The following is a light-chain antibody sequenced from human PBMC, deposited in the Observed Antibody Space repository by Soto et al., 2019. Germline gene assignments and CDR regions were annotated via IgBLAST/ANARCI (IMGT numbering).Light chain of an antibody. J-gene: IGLJ2*01. Sequence: QSALTQPASVSGSPGQSITISCTGTISDVGRYNLVSWYQQHPDKAPKLMIYEGSQRPSGVSNRFSGSKSGNTASLTISGLQAEDEADYYCCSYAGSSTFVFGGGTKLTVL. V-gene: IGLV2-23*03. CDR1: ISDVGRYNL. CDR3: CSYAGSSTFV. CDR2: EGS.